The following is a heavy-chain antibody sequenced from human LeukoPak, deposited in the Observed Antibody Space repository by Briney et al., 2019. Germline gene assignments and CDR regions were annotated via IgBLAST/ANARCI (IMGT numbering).Heavy chain of an antibody. J-gene: IGHJ4*02. CDR1: GFTFSSYG. V-gene: IGHV3-33*01. CDR3: ARDLITMVRGVIINVVTDLDY. Sequence: GGSLRLSCAASGFTFSSYGMHWVRQAPGKGLEWVAVIWYDGSNKYYADSVKGRFTISRDNSKNTLYLQMNSLRAEDTAVYYCARDLITMVRGVIINVVTDLDYWGQGTLVTVSS. CDR2: IWYDGSNK. D-gene: IGHD3-10*01.